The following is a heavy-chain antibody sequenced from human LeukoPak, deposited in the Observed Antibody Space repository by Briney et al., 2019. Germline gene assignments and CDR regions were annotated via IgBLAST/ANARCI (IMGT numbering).Heavy chain of an antibody. CDR3: TRVHGGYPFDS. Sequence: PGGSLRLSCAASGFTFSTSEMNWVRQAPGKGLEWVSYISTCGSTIYYADSVKGRFTISRDNAKNSLYLQMNSLRAEDTAVYYCTRVHGGYPFDSWGQGTLVTVSS. V-gene: IGHV3-48*03. CDR1: GFTFSTSE. D-gene: IGHD2-15*01. J-gene: IGHJ4*02. CDR2: ISTCGSTI.